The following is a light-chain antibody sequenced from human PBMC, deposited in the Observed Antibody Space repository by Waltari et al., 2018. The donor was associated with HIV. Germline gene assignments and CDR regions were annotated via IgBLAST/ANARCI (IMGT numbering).Light chain of an antibody. J-gene: IGLJ2*01. CDR3: AAWDDSLSGVV. V-gene: IGLV1-47*01. CDR2: RNN. CDR1: SSNIGSNH. Sequence: QSVVTQPPSASGTPGQRVIMSCSGGSSNIGSNHVYWYQQLPGTAPKLLISRNNQRPSGVPDRVSGFKSGTSASLAVSGLRSEDEAEYYCAAWDDSLSGVVFGGGTKLTVL.